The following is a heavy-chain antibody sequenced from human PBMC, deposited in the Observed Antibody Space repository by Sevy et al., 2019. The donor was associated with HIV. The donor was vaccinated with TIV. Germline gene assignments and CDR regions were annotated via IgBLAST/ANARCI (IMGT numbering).Heavy chain of an antibody. J-gene: IGHJ4*02. Sequence: VKVSCKASGGTFNNYAVNWVRQAPGHGLEWMGGIIPMFGSANYVQKFQGRVTITADESTSTAYMEVSSLRSDDTAVYYCAKSISWYASFDSWGQGTLVTVSS. D-gene: IGHD6-13*01. V-gene: IGHV1-69*01. CDR1: GGTFNNYA. CDR2: IIPMFGSA. CDR3: AKSISWYASFDS.